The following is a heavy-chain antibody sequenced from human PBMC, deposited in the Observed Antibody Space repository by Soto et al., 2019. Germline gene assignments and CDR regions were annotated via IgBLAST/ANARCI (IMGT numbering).Heavy chain of an antibody. Sequence: QLQLHMSGSGLVKTSQTLSLTCTVSGASITYGAYSWSWIRQTPGKGLEWIGYINHLETTFYNPSFESRLTLSIDRTKNQFSLNLKSMSAADRAVYFCARGGGFDSFDYWGQGIVVTVSS. CDR3: ARGGGFDSFDY. V-gene: IGHV4-30-2*01. CDR2: INHLETT. CDR1: GASITYGAYS. J-gene: IGHJ4*02. D-gene: IGHD3-10*01.